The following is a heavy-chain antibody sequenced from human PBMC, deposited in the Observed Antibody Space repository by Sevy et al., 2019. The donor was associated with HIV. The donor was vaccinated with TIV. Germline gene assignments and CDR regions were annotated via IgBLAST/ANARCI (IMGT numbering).Heavy chain of an antibody. J-gene: IGHJ6*03. Sequence: GGSLRLSCAASGFTFSSYWMSWVRQAPGKGLEWVANIKQDGSEKYYVDPVKGRFTISRDNAKNSLYLQMNSLRAEDTAVYYCARDLYDSSGYYYDYYYMDVWGKGTTVTVSS. CDR2: IKQDGSEK. CDR1: GFTFSSYW. V-gene: IGHV3-7*01. D-gene: IGHD3-22*01. CDR3: ARDLYDSSGYYYDYYYMDV.